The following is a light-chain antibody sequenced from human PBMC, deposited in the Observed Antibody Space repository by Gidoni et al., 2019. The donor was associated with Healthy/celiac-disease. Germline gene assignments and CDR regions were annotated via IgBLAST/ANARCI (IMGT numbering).Light chain of an antibody. V-gene: IGKV1-39*01. CDR2: AAS. Sequence: DIQMTQSPSSLSASVGARVTITCRASQSISSYLNWYPPKPGNDPKLLIYAASSLQSGVPSRFRGSGSGTDFTLTISSLQPEDFATYYCQQSYSTPPRTFGQGPKVELK. CDR1: QSISSY. J-gene: IGKJ1*01. CDR3: QQSYSTPPRT.